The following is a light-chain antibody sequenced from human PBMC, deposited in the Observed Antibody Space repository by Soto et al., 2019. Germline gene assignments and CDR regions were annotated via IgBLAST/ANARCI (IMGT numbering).Light chain of an antibody. CDR2: GAS. Sequence: DILMTQSPSTLSASLGETVTLTCRASQSTSSWVAWYQQRPGKPPKLVIYGASTLERGVPSRFSGSGSGTEFTLTISSLQPDDFATYYCQQYNSYSTFGQGTKVDI. J-gene: IGKJ1*01. CDR3: QQYNSYST. V-gene: IGKV1-5*03. CDR1: QSTSSW.